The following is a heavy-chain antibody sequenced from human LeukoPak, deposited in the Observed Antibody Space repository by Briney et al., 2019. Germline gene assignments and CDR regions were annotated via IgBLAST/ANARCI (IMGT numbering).Heavy chain of an antibody. V-gene: IGHV4-59*01. CDR3: ARYGSGSPFDY. CDR1: GGSISSYY. CDR2: VYYSGST. Sequence: KSSETLSLTCTVSGGSISSYYWSWIRQPPGKGLEWIGYVYYSGSTSYNPSLKSRVTISVDTSKNQFSLKLRSVTAADTAVYYCARYGSGSPFDYWGQGTLVTVSS. D-gene: IGHD3-10*01. J-gene: IGHJ4*02.